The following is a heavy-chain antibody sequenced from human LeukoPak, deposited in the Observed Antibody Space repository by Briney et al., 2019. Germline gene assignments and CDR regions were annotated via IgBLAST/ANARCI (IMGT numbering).Heavy chain of an antibody. D-gene: IGHD6-13*01. Sequence: GESLKISCQDFEYRFTSHWIGWVRQMPGKGLGLIGIIYPYDSDTRHSPSFQGHISIPADKSISTAYLQWSSLKAADTAMYYCVRLGSSWYAFFESWGPGTLVTVSS. V-gene: IGHV5-51*01. CDR2: IYPYDSDT. J-gene: IGHJ4*02. CDR3: VRLGSSWYAFFES. CDR1: EYRFTSHW.